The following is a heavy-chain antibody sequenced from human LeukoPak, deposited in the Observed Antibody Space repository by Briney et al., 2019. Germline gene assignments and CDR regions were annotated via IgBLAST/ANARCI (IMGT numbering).Heavy chain of an antibody. J-gene: IGHJ4*02. CDR1: GGSISSSSYY. D-gene: IGHD3-3*01. Sequence: SSETLSLTCTVSGGSISSSSYYWGWIRQPPGKGLEWIGSIYYSGSTYYNPSLKSRVTISVDTSKSQFSLKLSSVTAADTAVYYCASSITIFGVVTGDYWGQGTLVTVSS. CDR2: IYYSGST. CDR3: ASSITIFGVVTGDY. V-gene: IGHV4-39*01.